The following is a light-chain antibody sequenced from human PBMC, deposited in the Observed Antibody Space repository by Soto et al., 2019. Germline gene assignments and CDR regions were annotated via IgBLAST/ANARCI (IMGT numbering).Light chain of an antibody. J-gene: IGLJ1*01. CDR1: SSDVGGYNY. Sequence: QSVLTQPPSASGSPGHSVTISCAGTSSDVGGYNYVSWYQHHPGKAPKLMIYEVSKRPSGVPDRFSGSKSGNTASLTVSGLQADDEADYYCSSDAGNDKYVFGSGTRVTVL. CDR2: EVS. V-gene: IGLV2-8*01. CDR3: SSDAGNDKYV.